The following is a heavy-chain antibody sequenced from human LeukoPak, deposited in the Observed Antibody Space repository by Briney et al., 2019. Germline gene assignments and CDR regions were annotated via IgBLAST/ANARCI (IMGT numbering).Heavy chain of an antibody. CDR3: ARAPVRDQLLLYAFDI. V-gene: IGHV3-30*03. CDR2: ISYDGSNK. Sequence: PGGSLRLSCAASGFIFTNYGMHWVRQAPGKGLEWVAVISYDGSNKYYADSVKGRFTISRDISKNTLYLQMNSLRAEDTAVYYCARAPVRDQLLLYAFDIWGQGTMVTVSS. J-gene: IGHJ3*02. D-gene: IGHD2-2*01. CDR1: GFIFTNYG.